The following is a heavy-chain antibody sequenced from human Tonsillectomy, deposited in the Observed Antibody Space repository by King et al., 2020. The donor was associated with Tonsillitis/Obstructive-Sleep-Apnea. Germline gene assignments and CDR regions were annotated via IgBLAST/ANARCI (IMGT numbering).Heavy chain of an antibody. J-gene: IGHJ5*02. Sequence: EVQLVESGGGLVQPGRSLRLSCTASGFTFGDYAMSWVRQAPGKGLEWVGFIRSKAYGGTTEYAASVKGRFTISRDDSKSIAYLQMNSLKTEDTAVYYCTRVVYYYDSSGYEGWFDPWGQGTLVTVSS. D-gene: IGHD3-22*01. V-gene: IGHV3-49*04. CDR2: IRSKAYGGTT. CDR1: GFTFGDYA. CDR3: TRVVYYYDSSGYEGWFDP.